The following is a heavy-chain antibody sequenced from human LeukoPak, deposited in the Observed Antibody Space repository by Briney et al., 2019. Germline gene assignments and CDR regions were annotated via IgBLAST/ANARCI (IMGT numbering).Heavy chain of an antibody. CDR3: ARPAYTAAYDL. Sequence: GGSLRLSCAASGFIFSTYWMMWARQAPGKGLEWVANMKGDGSEIHYVDSVKGRFTISRDNAKNSLYLQMNSLRPEDTAVYYCARPAYTAAYDLWGQGTMVTVSS. CDR1: GFIFSTYW. CDR2: MKGDGSEI. D-gene: IGHD3-16*01. V-gene: IGHV3-7*01. J-gene: IGHJ3*01.